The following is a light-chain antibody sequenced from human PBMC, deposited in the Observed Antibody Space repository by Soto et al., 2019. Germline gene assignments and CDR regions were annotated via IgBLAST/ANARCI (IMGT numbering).Light chain of an antibody. CDR2: AAS. V-gene: IGKV3-20*01. Sequence: EIVLTQSPGTLSLSPGERATLSCRASQSVSSIYLAWYQQKPGQAPRLVIYAASSRATGIPDRFSGSGSGTDFTLTISIVEPEAFAVYYCIQYSRSPQKMYPFGQGTKLEIK. CDR3: IQYSRSPQKMYP. CDR1: QSVSSIY. J-gene: IGKJ2*01.